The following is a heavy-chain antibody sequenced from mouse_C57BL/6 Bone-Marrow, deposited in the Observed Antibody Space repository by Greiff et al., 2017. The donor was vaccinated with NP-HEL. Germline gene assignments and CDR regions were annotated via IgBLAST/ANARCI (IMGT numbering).Heavy chain of an antibody. CDR1: GFTFSSYT. CDR3: ARHDYYGSSY. V-gene: IGHV5-9*01. J-gene: IGHJ2*01. D-gene: IGHD1-1*01. Sequence: EVKVVESGGGLVKPGGSLKLSCAASGFTFSSYTMSWVRQTPEKRLEWVATICGGGGTTYYPDSVKGRFTISRDNAKNTLYLQMSSLRSEDTALYYCARHDYYGSSYWGQGTTLTVSS. CDR2: ICGGGGTT.